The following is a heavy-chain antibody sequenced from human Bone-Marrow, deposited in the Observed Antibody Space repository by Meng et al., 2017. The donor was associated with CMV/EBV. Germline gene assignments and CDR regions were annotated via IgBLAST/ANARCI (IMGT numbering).Heavy chain of an antibody. CDR3: ARSVGGVARH. CDR2: MYSGGYT. V-gene: IGHV3-66*02. CDR1: GFTVDTNY. J-gene: IGHJ4*02. D-gene: IGHD3-16*01. Sequence: GESLKISCAASGFTVDTNYMTWVRQAPGKGLEWVSVMYSGGYTYYADSVKGRFTISRDSSRNTLSLQMNSLRTEDTAVYYCARSVGGVARHWGQGTLVTVSS.